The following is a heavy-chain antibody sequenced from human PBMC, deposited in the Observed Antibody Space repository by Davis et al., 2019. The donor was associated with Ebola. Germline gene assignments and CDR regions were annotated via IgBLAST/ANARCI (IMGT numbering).Heavy chain of an antibody. J-gene: IGHJ4*02. D-gene: IGHD6-6*01. Sequence: GESLKISCKGSGYSLTSYWISWVRQMPGKGLEWMGRIDPSDSYTNYSPSFQGHVTISADKSISTAYLQWSSLKASDTAMYYCARHDSSSSGPIDYWGQGTLVTVSS. CDR1: GYSLTSYW. CDR2: IDPSDSYT. CDR3: ARHDSSSSGPIDY. V-gene: IGHV5-10-1*01.